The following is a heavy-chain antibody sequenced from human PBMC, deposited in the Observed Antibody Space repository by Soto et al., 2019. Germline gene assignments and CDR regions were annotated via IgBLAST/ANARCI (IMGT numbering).Heavy chain of an antibody. CDR3: AHSPSRYWSSSTRGAFDI. D-gene: IGHD2-2*01. V-gene: IGHV2-5*02. CDR2: IYWDDDK. J-gene: IGHJ3*02. Sequence: SGAKLVNPTQTLTLTCTFSGFSLSNSGVGVGWIRQPPGKALEWLALIYWDDDKRYSPSLKSRLTITEDTSKNQVVLTMTNMDPVDTATYYCAHSPSRYWSSSTRGAFDIWGQGTMVTVSS. CDR1: GFSLSNSGVG.